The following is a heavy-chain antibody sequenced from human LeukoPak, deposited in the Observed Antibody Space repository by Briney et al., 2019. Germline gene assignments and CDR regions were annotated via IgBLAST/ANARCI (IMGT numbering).Heavy chain of an antibody. CDR2: SNSDGSIT. CDR3: AGGGYCSGGSCYRGFDS. J-gene: IGHJ4*02. D-gene: IGHD2-15*01. CDR1: GFSFSNYW. Sequence: GWALRLSCAASGFSFSNYWMQWVRPAPGKGLVWVSRSNSDGSITTYADSVKGRFTVSRDNAKNTLFLQMNSLRDEDTAVYYCAGGGYCSGGSCYRGFDSWGQGTLVTVSS. V-gene: IGHV3-74*03.